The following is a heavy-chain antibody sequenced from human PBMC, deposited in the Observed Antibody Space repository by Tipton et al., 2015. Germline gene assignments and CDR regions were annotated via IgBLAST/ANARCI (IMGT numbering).Heavy chain of an antibody. Sequence: TLSLTCTVSGDSINSGAYYWSWIRQHPGKGLEWIGYIYYSGSTYYNPSLKSRVTILIDTSENQFSLNLSSVTAADTAVYYCARAGRHYDSSGHYSYWGQGTLVTVSS. CDR2: IYYSGST. J-gene: IGHJ4*02. CDR1: GDSINSGAYY. CDR3: ARAGRHYDSSGHYSY. V-gene: IGHV4-31*03. D-gene: IGHD3-22*01.